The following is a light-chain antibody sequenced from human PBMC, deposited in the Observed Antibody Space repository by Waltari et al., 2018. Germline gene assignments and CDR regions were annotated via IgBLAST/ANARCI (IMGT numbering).Light chain of an antibody. Sequence: DIVMTQSPLSLPVTPGEPASISCRSSQSLLHSNGYKYLDWYLQKPGQSPQLLIYLGSVRAAGVPDRLSGSGSGTDFTLKISRVEAEDVGVYYCMQALQTPVTFGQGTRLEIK. CDR2: LGS. CDR1: QSLLHSNGYKY. J-gene: IGKJ5*01. CDR3: MQALQTPVT. V-gene: IGKV2-28*01.